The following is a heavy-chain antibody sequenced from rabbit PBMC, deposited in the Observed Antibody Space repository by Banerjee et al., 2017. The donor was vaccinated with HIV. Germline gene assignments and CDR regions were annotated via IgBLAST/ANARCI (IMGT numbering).Heavy chain of an antibody. D-gene: IGHD6-1*01. J-gene: IGHJ4*01. CDR1: GFDFSSNA. CDR2: IDNGNGNT. Sequence: QEQLVESGGGLVKPEGSLTLTCKASGFDFSSNAMCWVRQAPGKGPEWIACIDNGNGNTFYASWVNGRFTISRSTSLNTVTLQMTSLTAADTATYFCARDGAAYAGYDYTYFNLWGPGTLVTVS. V-gene: IGHV1S47*01. CDR3: ARDGAAYAGYDYTYFNL.